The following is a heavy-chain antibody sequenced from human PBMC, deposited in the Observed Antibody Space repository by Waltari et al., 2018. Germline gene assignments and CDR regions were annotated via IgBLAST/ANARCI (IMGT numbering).Heavy chain of an antibody. CDR2: IWYDGSNK. D-gene: IGHD1-26*01. V-gene: IGHV3-33*06. CDR1: GFTFSSYG. J-gene: IGHJ4*02. CDR3: TKDTLTSGSYPDY. Sequence: QVQLVESGGGVVQPGRSLRLSCAASGFTFSSYGMHWVRQAPGKGLEWVAVIWYDGSNKYYADSVKGRFTISRDNSKNTLYLQMNSLRAEDTAVYYCTKDTLTSGSYPDYWGQGTLVTVSS.